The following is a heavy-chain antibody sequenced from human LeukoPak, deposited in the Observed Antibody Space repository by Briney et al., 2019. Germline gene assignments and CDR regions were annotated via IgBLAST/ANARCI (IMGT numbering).Heavy chain of an antibody. V-gene: IGHV4-4*09. Sequence: AETLSLTCTVSGVSITSDYWSWIRQPPGKGLEWIGFLYTGGNTIYNPSLKSRVTISVDTSKNQFSLKLTSVTAADTAVYYCSRSSTYYGSFDPWGQGTLVTVSS. D-gene: IGHD3-3*01. CDR3: SRSSTYYGSFDP. J-gene: IGHJ5*02. CDR1: GVSITSDY. CDR2: LYTGGNT.